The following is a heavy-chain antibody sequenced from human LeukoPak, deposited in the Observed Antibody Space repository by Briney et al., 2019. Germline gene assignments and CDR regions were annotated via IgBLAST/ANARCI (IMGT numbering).Heavy chain of an antibody. D-gene: IGHD3-22*01. Sequence: GASVRVSCTASGYTFTSYDINWVRQAPGQGLEWMGWMNANSGNTDYAQKLQGRVTITRNSSISTAYMELSSVRSEDTAVYYCARNYYYDSSGYYPWWGQGTLVTVSS. J-gene: IGHJ4*02. CDR3: ARNYYYDSSGYYPW. CDR2: MNANSGNT. V-gene: IGHV1-8*01. CDR1: GYTFTSYD.